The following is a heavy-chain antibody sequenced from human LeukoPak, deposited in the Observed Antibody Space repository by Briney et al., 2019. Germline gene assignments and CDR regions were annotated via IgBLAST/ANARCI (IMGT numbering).Heavy chain of an antibody. CDR1: GYTFSSYG. Sequence: ASVKVSCKASGYTFSSYGINWVRLAPGRGPEWMASINPQKRDTHYAQNFQGRVTVTAGTSTNTAYKELRSLRSDDTAIYYCARRKYGADYNGMDVWGQGTTVTVSS. CDR3: ARRKYGADYNGMDV. J-gene: IGHJ6*02. V-gene: IGHV1-18*01. D-gene: IGHD4/OR15-4a*01. CDR2: INPQKRDT.